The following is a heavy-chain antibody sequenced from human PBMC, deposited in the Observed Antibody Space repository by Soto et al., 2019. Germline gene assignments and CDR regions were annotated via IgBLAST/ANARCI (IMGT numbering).Heavy chain of an antibody. CDR2: ISYDGSNK. D-gene: IGHD1-20*01. CDR3: GKDINAGGMDV. J-gene: IGHJ6*02. V-gene: IGHV3-30*18. Sequence: GGSLRLSCAASGFTFSSYGMHWVRQAPGKGLEWVAVISYDGSNKYYADSVKGRFTISRDNSKNTLYLQMNSLRPEDSALYFCGKDINAGGMDVWGQGTTVTVSS. CDR1: GFTFSSYG.